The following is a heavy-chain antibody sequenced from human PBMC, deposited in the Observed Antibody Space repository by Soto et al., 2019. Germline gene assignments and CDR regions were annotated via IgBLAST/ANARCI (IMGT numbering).Heavy chain of an antibody. CDR1: GGSISSGGYS. J-gene: IGHJ4*02. V-gene: IGHV4-30-2*01. Sequence: QLQLQESGSGLVKPSQTLSLTCAVSGGSISSGGYSWSWIRQPPGKGLEWIGYIYHSGSTYYNPSLKSRVNISVDRSKNQFSLKLSSVTAADTAVYYCARDVGDSSGYYSDYWGQGTLVTVSS. CDR2: IYHSGST. D-gene: IGHD3-22*01. CDR3: ARDVGDSSGYYSDY.